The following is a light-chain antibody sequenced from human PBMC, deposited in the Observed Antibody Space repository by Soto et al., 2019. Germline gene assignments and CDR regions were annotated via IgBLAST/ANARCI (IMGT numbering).Light chain of an antibody. Sequence: ESVLRQSPAALSLSPGERSTLSCRASQSVSSYLAWYQQKPGQAPRLLIYDASNRATGIPSRFSGSGSGTDFTLTISSLEPEDFAVYYCQQRSNWHPAFGGGTKVDIK. V-gene: IGKV3-11*01. CDR3: QQRSNWHPA. CDR1: QSVSSY. CDR2: DAS. J-gene: IGKJ4*01.